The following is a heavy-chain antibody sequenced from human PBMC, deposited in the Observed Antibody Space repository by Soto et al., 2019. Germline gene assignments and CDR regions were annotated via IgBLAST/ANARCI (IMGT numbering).Heavy chain of an antibody. CDR1: GFTFSSYS. V-gene: IGHV3-21*01. D-gene: IGHD6-19*01. CDR3: AREMQMYSSGWTGGY. Sequence: EVQLVESGGGLVKPGGSLRLSCAASGFTFSSYSMNWVRQAPGKGLEWVSSISSSSSYIYYADSVKGRFTISRDNAKNSLYLQMNSLRAEDTAVYYCAREMQMYSSGWTGGYWGQGTLVTVSS. J-gene: IGHJ4*02. CDR2: ISSSSSYI.